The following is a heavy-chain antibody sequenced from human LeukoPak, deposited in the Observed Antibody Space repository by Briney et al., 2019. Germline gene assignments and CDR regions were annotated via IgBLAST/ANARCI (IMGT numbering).Heavy chain of an antibody. Sequence: ASVKVSCKASGCTFTVYYMHWVRQAPGQGLEWMGWINPNSGGTNYAQKFQGRVTMTRDTSISTAYMELSRLRSDDTAVYYCARVYYDSSGLEGWGQGTLVTVSS. D-gene: IGHD3-22*01. V-gene: IGHV1-2*02. J-gene: IGHJ4*02. CDR1: GCTFTVYY. CDR3: ARVYYDSSGLEG. CDR2: INPNSGGT.